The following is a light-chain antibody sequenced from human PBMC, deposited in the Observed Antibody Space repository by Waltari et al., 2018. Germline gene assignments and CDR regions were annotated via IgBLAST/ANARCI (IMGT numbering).Light chain of an antibody. CDR3: SSYISSTSGI. Sequence: QSALTQPASVSGSPGQSITISCTGTRSDVGNYNLVSWYQQHPGKAPKLMISEVNKRPSGVSNRFSASKSGNTASLTISGLQSEDEASYYCSSYISSTSGIFGGGTKLTVL. CDR2: EVN. CDR1: RSDVGNYNL. J-gene: IGLJ2*01. V-gene: IGLV2-23*02.